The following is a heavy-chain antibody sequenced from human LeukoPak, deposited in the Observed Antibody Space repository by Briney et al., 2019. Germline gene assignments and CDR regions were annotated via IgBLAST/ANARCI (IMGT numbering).Heavy chain of an antibody. CDR3: ARAGRQQLGSYYYYYMDV. V-gene: IGHV3-48*01. CDR1: GFTFSSYS. Sequence: PGGSLRLSCAASGFTFSSYSMNWVRQAPGKGLEWVSYISSSSSTIYYADSVKGRFTISRDNAKNSLYLQMNSLRAEDTAVYYCARAGRQQLGSYYYYYMDVWGTGTTVTVSS. CDR2: ISSSSSTI. D-gene: IGHD6-13*01. J-gene: IGHJ6*03.